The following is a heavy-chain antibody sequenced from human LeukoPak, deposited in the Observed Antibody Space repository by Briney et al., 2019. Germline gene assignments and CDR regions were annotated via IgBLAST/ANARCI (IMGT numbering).Heavy chain of an antibody. CDR2: IYHSGST. CDR3: ARWEDIVVVPAATPDAFDI. V-gene: IGHV4-59*12. CDR1: GGSISSYY. D-gene: IGHD2-2*01. Sequence: SETLSLTCTVSGGSISSYYWSWIRQPPGKGLEWIGYIYHSGSTYYNPSLKSRVTISVDRSKNQFSLKLSSVTAADTAVYYCARWEDIVVVPAATPDAFDIWGQGTMVTVSS. J-gene: IGHJ3*02.